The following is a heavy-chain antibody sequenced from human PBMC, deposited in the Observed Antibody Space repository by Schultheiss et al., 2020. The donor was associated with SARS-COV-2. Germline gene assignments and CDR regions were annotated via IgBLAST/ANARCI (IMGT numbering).Heavy chain of an antibody. Sequence: GESLKISCAASGFTFSSYAMHWVRQAPGKGLEWVAVISYDGSNKYYADSVKGRFTISRDNSKNTLYLQMNSLRAEDTAVYYCARDRATMIVVVNPYYYYGMDVWGQGTTVTVSS. CDR3: ARDRATMIVVVNPYYYYGMDV. J-gene: IGHJ6*02. D-gene: IGHD3-22*01. CDR2: ISYDGSNK. V-gene: IGHV3-30-3*01. CDR1: GFTFSSYA.